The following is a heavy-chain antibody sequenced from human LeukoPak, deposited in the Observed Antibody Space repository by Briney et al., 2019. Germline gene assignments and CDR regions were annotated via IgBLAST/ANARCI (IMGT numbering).Heavy chain of an antibody. V-gene: IGHV3-30*02. CDR2: IRYDGSIK. CDR3: AKDRCSNGIGCYYYYMDA. Sequence: HPGGSLRLSCAASGFIFTSYGMHWVRQAPGKGLEWVVFIRYDGSIKFYADSVKGRFTISRDNSRNTLYLQMNSLRAEDTAVYYCAKDRCSNGIGCYYYYMDAWGKGTTVTISS. D-gene: IGHD2-8*01. J-gene: IGHJ6*03. CDR1: GFIFTSYG.